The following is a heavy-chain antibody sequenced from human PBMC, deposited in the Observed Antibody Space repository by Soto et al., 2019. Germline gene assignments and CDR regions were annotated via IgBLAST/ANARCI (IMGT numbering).Heavy chain of an antibody. CDR3: ARQLDSSGYYWVI. D-gene: IGHD3-22*01. Sequence: GEALQISCKGSGYSFTSYWIGWVRQMPGKGLEWMGIIYPGDSDTRYSPSFQGQVTISADKSISTAYLQWSSLKASDTAMYYCARQLDSSGYYWVIWGQGTMVTVSS. V-gene: IGHV5-51*01. CDR1: GYSFTSYW. CDR2: IYPGDSDT. J-gene: IGHJ3*02.